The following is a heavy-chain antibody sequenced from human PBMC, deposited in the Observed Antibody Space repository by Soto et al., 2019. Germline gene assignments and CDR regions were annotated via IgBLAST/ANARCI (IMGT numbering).Heavy chain of an antibody. CDR3: AKDGCGGDCYSFDY. D-gene: IGHD2-21*02. CDR1: GLTSSSYG. V-gene: IGHV3-30*18. CDR2: ISYDGSNK. Sequence: ASGLTSSSYGMHWVRQAPGKGLEWVAVISYDGSNKYYADSVKGRFTISRDNSKNTLYLQMNSLRAEDTAVYYCAKDGCGGDCYSFDYWGQGTLVTVSS. J-gene: IGHJ4*02.